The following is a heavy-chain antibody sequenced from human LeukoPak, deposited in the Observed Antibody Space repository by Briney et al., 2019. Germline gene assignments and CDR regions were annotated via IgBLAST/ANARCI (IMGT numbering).Heavy chain of an antibody. V-gene: IGHV3-53*01. Sequence: PGGSLRLSCAASGFTVSSNYMSWVRQAPGKGLEWVSVIYSGGSTYYADSVKGRFTISRDNSKNTLYLQMNSRRAEDTAVYYCASGYSGYDIPFFDYWGQGTLVTVSS. CDR1: GFTVSSNY. CDR2: IYSGGST. J-gene: IGHJ4*02. CDR3: ASGYSGYDIPFFDY. D-gene: IGHD5-12*01.